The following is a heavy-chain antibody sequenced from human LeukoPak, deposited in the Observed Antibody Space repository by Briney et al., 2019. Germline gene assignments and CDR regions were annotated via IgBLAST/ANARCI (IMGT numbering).Heavy chain of an antibody. CDR3: ARGEGVRAPISGDLDV. J-gene: IGHJ6*01. Sequence: ASVKVSCKASGYTFTSYYMHWVRQAPGQGLEWMGIINPSGGSTSYAQKFQGRVTMTRDMSTSTVYMELSSLRSEDTAVYYCARGEGVRAPISGDLDVWGKGPRSPSPQ. V-gene: IGHV1-46*01. CDR1: GYTFTSYY. CDR2: INPSGGST. D-gene: IGHD2-2*02.